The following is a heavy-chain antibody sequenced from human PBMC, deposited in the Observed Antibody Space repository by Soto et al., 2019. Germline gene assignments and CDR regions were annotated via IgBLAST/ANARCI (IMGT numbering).Heavy chain of an antibody. Sequence: EVQLVESGGGLVKPGGSLRLSCAASAFTFINAWMTWVRQAPGKGLEWVGRIKSKTDGGTTVYAAPVKGRFTTSRDDSKTTLYLQMNSLKTEDTAVYYCTTEERYGDYLKYYYGMDAWGQGTTVTVSS. CDR2: IKSKTDGGTT. CDR3: TTEERYGDYLKYYYGMDA. CDR1: AFTFINAW. J-gene: IGHJ6*02. V-gene: IGHV3-15*01. D-gene: IGHD4-17*01.